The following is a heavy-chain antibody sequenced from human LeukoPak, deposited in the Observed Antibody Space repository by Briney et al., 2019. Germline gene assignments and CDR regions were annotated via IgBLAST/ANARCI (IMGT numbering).Heavy chain of an antibody. CDR1: GFTFSSYG. J-gene: IGHJ4*02. V-gene: IGHV3-33*06. Sequence: GGSLRLSCAASGFTFSSYGMQWVRQAPGKGLEGGAVIWYDGSKKYYADSVKGRFTIYRENSKNTLYLQMKRLRAEDTPVYYCAKDNPRGIAAAGTRGYAPSVFDYWGQGTLVTVSS. CDR3: AKDNPRGIAAAGTRGYAPSVFDY. CDR2: IWYDGSKK. D-gene: IGHD6-13*01.